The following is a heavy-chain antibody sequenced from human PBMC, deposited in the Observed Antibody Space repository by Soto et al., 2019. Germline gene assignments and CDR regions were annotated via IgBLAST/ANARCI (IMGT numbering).Heavy chain of an antibody. CDR2: MKYDGSIA. CDR3: ARGIPGYYGCDL. Sequence: EVQLLESGGGLVQPGGSLRLSCEASGFIFSNYWMHWVRQVPGKGLVWVSRMKYDGSIANYAYSVKGRFTISRDNAKNTVYLQMNSLTAADTAVDHCARGIPGYYGCDLWCQGTMFTVSS. CDR1: GFIFSNYW. V-gene: IGHV3-74*01. D-gene: IGHD4-17*01. J-gene: IGHJ3*01.